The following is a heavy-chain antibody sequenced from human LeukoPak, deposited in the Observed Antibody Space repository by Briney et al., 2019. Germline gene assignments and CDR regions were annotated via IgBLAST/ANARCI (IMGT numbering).Heavy chain of an antibody. Sequence: GGSLRLSCAASGFAFSRYAMTWVRQAPGKGLEWVSGISGSGDSTYYADSVKGRFTISRDNSKKTVYLQMNSLRAEDTAVYYCAKVGARVAYAFDIWGQGTMVTVSS. CDR1: GFAFSRYA. J-gene: IGHJ3*02. V-gene: IGHV3-23*01. CDR3: AKVGARVAYAFDI. CDR2: ISGSGDST. D-gene: IGHD1-26*01.